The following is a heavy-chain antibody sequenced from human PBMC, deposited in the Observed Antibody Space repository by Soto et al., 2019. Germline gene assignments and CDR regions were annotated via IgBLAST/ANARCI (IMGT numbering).Heavy chain of an antibody. CDR3: ARGSSFLSGWYYFDY. V-gene: IGHV3-21*01. CDR2: ISSSSSYI. D-gene: IGHD6-19*01. J-gene: IGHJ4*02. CDR1: GFTFSSYS. Sequence: GGSLRLSCAASGFTFSSYSMNWVRQAPGKGLEWVSSISSSSSYIYYADSVKGRFTISRDNAKNSLYLQMNSLRAEDTAVYYCARGSSFLSGWYYFDYWGQGTLVTVSS.